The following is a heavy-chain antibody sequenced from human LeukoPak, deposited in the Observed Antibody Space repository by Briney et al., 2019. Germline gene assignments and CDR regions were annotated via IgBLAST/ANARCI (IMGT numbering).Heavy chain of an antibody. V-gene: IGHV3-21*01. J-gene: IGHJ4*02. CDR2: ISSSSSYI. CDR1: GFTFSSYS. CDR3: SRDLNAAAGTPGGVY. D-gene: IGHD6-13*01. Sequence: PGGSLRLSCAASGFTFSSYSMNWVRQAPGKGLEWVSSISSSSSYIYYADSVKGRFTISRDTAKNSLYLHMNRLRAQDTAVYDWSRDLNAAAGTPGGVYWGQGTLVTVSS.